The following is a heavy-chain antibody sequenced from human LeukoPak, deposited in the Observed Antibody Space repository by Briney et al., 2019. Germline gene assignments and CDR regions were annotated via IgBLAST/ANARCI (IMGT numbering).Heavy chain of an antibody. D-gene: IGHD2-2*01. CDR1: GGTFSSYA. V-gene: IGHV1-69*06. CDR3: ARRVPATAPPAWFDP. J-gene: IGHJ5*02. Sequence: GASVKVSCKASGGTFSSYAISWVRQAPGQGLEWMGGIIPIFGTANYAQKFQGRVTITADKSTSTAYMELSGLRSEDTAVYYCARRVPATAPPAWFDPWGQGTLVTVSS. CDR2: IIPIFGTA.